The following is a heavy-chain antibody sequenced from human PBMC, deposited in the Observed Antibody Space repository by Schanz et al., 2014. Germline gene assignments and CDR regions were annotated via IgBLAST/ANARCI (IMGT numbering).Heavy chain of an antibody. V-gene: IGHV3-11*03. CDR3: AASSGWHPSTDY. CDR1: GFTFSTSA. CDR2: ISDSGTYT. D-gene: IGHD6-19*01. J-gene: IGHJ4*02. Sequence: VHLLESGGGLVQPGGSLRLSCAASGFTFSTSAMSWVRQVPGKGLEWLSYISDSGTYTNYADSVKGRFTISRDNAKSSLYLQMNSLRVEDTAVYYCAASSGWHPSTDYWGQGTLGTVSS.